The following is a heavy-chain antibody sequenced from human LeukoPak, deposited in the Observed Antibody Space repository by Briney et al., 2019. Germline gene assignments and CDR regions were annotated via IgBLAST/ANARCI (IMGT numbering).Heavy chain of an antibody. V-gene: IGHV4-59*01. D-gene: IGHD1-26*01. CDR2: IYYSGST. CDR1: GGSFSGYY. CDR3: ARDKFPLVGATGDDGFDI. Sequence: PSETLSLTCAVYGGSFSGYYWSWIRQPPGKGLEWIGYIYYSGSTNYNPSLKSRVTISVDTSKNQFSLKLSSVTAADTAAYYCARDKFPLVGATGDDGFDIWGQGTMVTVSS. J-gene: IGHJ3*02.